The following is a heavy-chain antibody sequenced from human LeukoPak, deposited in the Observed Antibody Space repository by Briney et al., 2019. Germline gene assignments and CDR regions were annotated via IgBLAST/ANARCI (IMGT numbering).Heavy chain of an antibody. J-gene: IGHJ4*02. CDR2: IYYSGST. CDR1: GGSISSGGYY. CDR3: ARVQTYDYVWGSYRYFDY. Sequence: PSQTLSLTCTVSGGSISSGGYYWSRIRQHPGKGLEWIGYIYYSGSTYYNPSLKSRVTISVDTSKNQFSLKLSSVTAADTAVYYCARVQTYDYVWGSYRYFDYWGQGTLVTVSS. V-gene: IGHV4-31*03. D-gene: IGHD3-16*02.